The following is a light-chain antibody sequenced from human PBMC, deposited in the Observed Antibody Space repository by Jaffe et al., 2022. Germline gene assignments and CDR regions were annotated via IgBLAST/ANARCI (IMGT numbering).Light chain of an antibody. CDR1: SSDVGGYKY. J-gene: IGLJ2*01. CDR2: DVS. V-gene: IGLV2-14*03. Sequence: QSALTQPASVSGSPGQSITISCTGTSSDVGGYKYVSWYQQHPDKAPKLLICDVSNRPSGVSNRFSGSKSGNTASLTISGLQAEDEADYYCCSYTSNYTLIFGGGTKLTVL. CDR3: CSYTSNYTLI.